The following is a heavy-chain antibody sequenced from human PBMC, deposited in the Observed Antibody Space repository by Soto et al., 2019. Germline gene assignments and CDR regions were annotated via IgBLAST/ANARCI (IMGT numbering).Heavy chain of an antibody. D-gene: IGHD3-22*01. CDR1: GLTVSDNY. Sequence: GGSLRLSCAASGLTVSDNYIRWVRHAPGKGLEWVSVIYRGGDTYYADSVKGRFTISRDNSKNSLYLQMNSLRAEDTAVYYCARDQLYYNDISGRPLNAFDVWGQGTMVTVSS. CDR2: IYRGGDT. CDR3: ARDQLYYNDISGRPLNAFDV. V-gene: IGHV3-66*01. J-gene: IGHJ3*01.